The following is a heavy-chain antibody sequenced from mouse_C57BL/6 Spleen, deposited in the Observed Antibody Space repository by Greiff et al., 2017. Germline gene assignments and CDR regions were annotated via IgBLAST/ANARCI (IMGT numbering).Heavy chain of an antibody. CDR1: GFTFSSYT. Sequence: EVQGVESGGGLVKPGGSLKLSCAASGFTFSSYTMSWVRQTPEKRLAWVATISGGGGNTYYPDSVKGRFTISRDNAKNTLYLQMSSLRSEDTALYYCARHGYDGYSYFDYWGQGTTLTVSS. CDR3: ARHGYDGYSYFDY. J-gene: IGHJ2*01. D-gene: IGHD2-3*01. CDR2: ISGGGGNT. V-gene: IGHV5-9*01.